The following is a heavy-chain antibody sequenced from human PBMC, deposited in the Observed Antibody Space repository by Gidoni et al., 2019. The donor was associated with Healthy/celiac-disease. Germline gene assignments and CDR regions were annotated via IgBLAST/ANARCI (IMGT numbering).Heavy chain of an antibody. D-gene: IGHD3-22*01. CDR1: GLCVSDHY. V-gene: IGHV3-11*01. Sequence: VQRVESGGGLVKPGGSLRLSCAASGLCVSDHYMSWLGQAPGTGLEWVSYISSSRSTIDYAASVKGRFTISRDNAKNSLYLQMNSLLAAATAVYYCARSGPMTAPGMDVWGQGTTVTVSS. J-gene: IGHJ6*02. CDR2: ISSSRSTI. CDR3: ARSGPMTAPGMDV.